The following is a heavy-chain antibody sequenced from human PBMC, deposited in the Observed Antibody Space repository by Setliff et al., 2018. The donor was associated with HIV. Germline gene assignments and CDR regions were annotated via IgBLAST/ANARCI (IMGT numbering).Heavy chain of an antibody. CDR2: IYYSGTT. CDR3: ARQPTDTSGYNNWFDS. D-gene: IGHD3-3*01. V-gene: IGHV4-31*03. J-gene: IGHJ5*01. CDR1: GGSINSGDYY. Sequence: SETLSLTCTVSGGSINSGDYYWSWIRQHPGKGLEWIGYIYYSGTTYYNPSLNNRVTISVDTSKNQFSLKVSSVTAADTAMYYCARQPTDTSGYNNWFDSWGQGTLDTVSS.